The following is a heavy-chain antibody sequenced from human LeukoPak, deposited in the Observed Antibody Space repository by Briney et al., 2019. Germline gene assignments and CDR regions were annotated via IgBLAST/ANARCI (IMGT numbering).Heavy chain of an antibody. CDR2: INHSGST. J-gene: IGHJ3*02. Sequence: MTSETLSLTCTVSGYSISSGYYWGWIRQPPGKGLEWIGEINHSGSTNYNPSLKSRVTISVDTSKNQFSLKLSSVTAADTAVYYCARGRGFNFHYDFWSGYYYFGHAFDIWGQGTMVTVSS. CDR3: ARGRGFNFHYDFWSGYYYFGHAFDI. D-gene: IGHD3-3*01. V-gene: IGHV4-38-2*02. CDR1: GYSISSGYY.